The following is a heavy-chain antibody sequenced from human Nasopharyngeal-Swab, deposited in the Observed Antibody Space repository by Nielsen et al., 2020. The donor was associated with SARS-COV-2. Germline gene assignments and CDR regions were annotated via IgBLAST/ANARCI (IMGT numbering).Heavy chain of an antibody. J-gene: IGHJ4*02. CDR2: IYYSGNT. Sequence: SETLSLTCTVSGGSVSSGSYYWSWIRQPPGKGLEWIGYIYYSGNTYYNPSLKSRVTISVDTSKNQFSLKLSSVTAADTAVYFCARARTGSSDWGDFDYWGQGTLVTVSS. D-gene: IGHD6-19*01. V-gene: IGHV4-31*03. CDR3: ARARTGSSDWGDFDY. CDR1: GGSVSSGSYY.